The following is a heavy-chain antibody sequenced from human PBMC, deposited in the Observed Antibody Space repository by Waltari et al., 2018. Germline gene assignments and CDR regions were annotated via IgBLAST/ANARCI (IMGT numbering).Heavy chain of an antibody. CDR3: ARDEATGYFDS. V-gene: IGHV4-59*01. CDR1: DDSFNDYY. D-gene: IGHD1-1*01. Sequence: QVQLQESGPGLVKPSETLSLTCTISDDSFNDYYWCWIRQPPVKGLEWLGYIDYSGSTDSSPSFKSRVTLSIYTSKNLFALNLSSVSAADTAVYYCARDEATGYFDSWGQGPLVTVSS. CDR2: IDYSGST. J-gene: IGHJ4*02.